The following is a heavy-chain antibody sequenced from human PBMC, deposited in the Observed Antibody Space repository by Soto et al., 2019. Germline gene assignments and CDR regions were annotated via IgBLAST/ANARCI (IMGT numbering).Heavy chain of an antibody. V-gene: IGHV3-23*01. CDR1: GFTFSSYA. Sequence: EVQILESGGGLVQPGGSLRLSCAASGFTFSSYAMYWVRQAPGKGLAWVSGISDSGTGTYYADSVKGRFTISRDNSKNTVYLQMKSLRAEETAVYNWAKDHTVVNRDACDIWGHGTMVNDSS. D-gene: IGHD3-22*01. CDR2: ISDSGTGT. CDR3: AKDHTVVNRDACDI. J-gene: IGHJ3*02.